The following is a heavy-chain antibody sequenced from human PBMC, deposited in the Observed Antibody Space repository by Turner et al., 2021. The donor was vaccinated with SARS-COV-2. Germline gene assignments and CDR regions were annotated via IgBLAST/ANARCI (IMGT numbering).Heavy chain of an antibody. CDR3: ARDGGDPPRYFQH. J-gene: IGHJ1*01. V-gene: IGHV4-39*02. D-gene: IGHD2-21*02. CDR2: IYYSGST. CDR1: GGSISSSSYY. Sequence: QLQLQESGPGLVKPSETLSLPCTVSGGSISSSSYYWGWIRHPPGKGLEWIGSIYYSGSTYYNPSLKSRVTISVDTSKNQFSLKLSSVTAADTAVYYCARDGGDPPRYFQHWGQGTLVTVSS.